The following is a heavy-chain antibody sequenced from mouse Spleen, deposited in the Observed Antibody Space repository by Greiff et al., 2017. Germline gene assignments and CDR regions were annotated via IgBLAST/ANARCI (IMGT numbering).Heavy chain of an antibody. CDR3: ARAYYRHDGYFDV. V-gene: IGHV3-6*01. J-gene: IGHJ1*01. CDR2: ISYDGSN. Sequence: QSGPGLVKPSQSLSLTCSVTGYSITSGYYWNWIRQFPGNKLEWMGYISYDGSNNYNPSLKNRISITRDTSKNQFFLKLNSVTTEDTATYYCARAYYRHDGYFDVWGAGTTVTVSS. D-gene: IGHD2-14*01. CDR1: GYSITSGYY.